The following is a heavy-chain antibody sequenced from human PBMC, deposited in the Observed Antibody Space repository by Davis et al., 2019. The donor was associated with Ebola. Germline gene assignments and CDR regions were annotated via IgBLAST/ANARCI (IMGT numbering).Heavy chain of an antibody. CDR3: AREYYYGSGSPDY. CDR2: IWYDGSNK. V-gene: IGHV3-33*01. J-gene: IGHJ4*02. D-gene: IGHD3-10*01. Sequence: PGGSLRLSCAASGFTFSSYGMHWVRQAPGKGLEWVAVIWYDGSNKYYADSVKGRFTISRDNSKNTLYLQMNSLRAEDTAVYYCAREYYYGSGSPDYWGQGTLVTVSS. CDR1: GFTFSSYG.